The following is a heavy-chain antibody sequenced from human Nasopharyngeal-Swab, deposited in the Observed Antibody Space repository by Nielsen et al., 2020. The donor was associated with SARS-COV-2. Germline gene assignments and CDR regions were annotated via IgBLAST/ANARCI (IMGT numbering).Heavy chain of an antibody. D-gene: IGHD3-16*01. Sequence: GRSVRLSCAVSGFTFSSYWMSWVRQAPGKGLEWVAYIKEDGSEKYFVDSVKGRFTISRDNAKNSLYLQMNSLRAEDTAVYYCARDYTRFDYWGQGTLVTVSS. J-gene: IGHJ4*02. CDR1: GFTFSSYW. V-gene: IGHV3-7*05. CDR2: IKEDGSEK. CDR3: ARDYTRFDY.